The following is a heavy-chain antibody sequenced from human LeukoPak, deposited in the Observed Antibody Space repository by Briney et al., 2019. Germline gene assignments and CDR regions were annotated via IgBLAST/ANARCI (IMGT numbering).Heavy chain of an antibody. CDR3: AKTLLWFGELFPTQFDP. CDR1: GFTFSSYA. Sequence: GGSLRLSCAASGFTFSSYAMSWVRQAPGKGLEWVSAISGSGGSTYYADSVKGRFTISRDNSKNTLYLQMNSLRAEDTAVYYCAKTLLWFGELFPTQFDPWGQGTLVTVSS. CDR2: ISGSGGST. J-gene: IGHJ5*02. V-gene: IGHV3-23*01. D-gene: IGHD3-10*01.